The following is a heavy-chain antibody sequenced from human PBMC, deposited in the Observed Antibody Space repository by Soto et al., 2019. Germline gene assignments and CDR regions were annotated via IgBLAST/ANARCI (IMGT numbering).Heavy chain of an antibody. CDR3: AREMATSTSFDY. CDR2: MNPNSGNT. J-gene: IGHJ4*02. D-gene: IGHD5-12*01. CDR1: GHTFTSYD. V-gene: IGHV1-8*01. Sequence: QVQLVQSGAEVKKPGASVKVSCKASGHTFTSYDINWVRQATGQGLEWMGWMNPNSGNTGYAQKFQGRVTMTRNTSISTAYMELSSLRSEDTAVYYCAREMATSTSFDYWGQGTLVTVSS.